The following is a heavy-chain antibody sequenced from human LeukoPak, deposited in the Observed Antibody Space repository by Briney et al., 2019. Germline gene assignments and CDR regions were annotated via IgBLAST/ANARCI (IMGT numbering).Heavy chain of an antibody. CDR1: GGSFSGYY. CDR3: ARGRGGRYYDILTGYYPDCYFDY. D-gene: IGHD3-9*01. Sequence: SETLSLTCAVYGGSFSGYYWSWIRQPPGKGLEWIGEINHSGSTNYNPSLKSRVTISVDTSKNQFSLKLSSVTAADTAVYYCARGRGGRYYDILTGYYPDCYFDYWGQGTLVTVSS. J-gene: IGHJ4*02. CDR2: INHSGST. V-gene: IGHV4-34*01.